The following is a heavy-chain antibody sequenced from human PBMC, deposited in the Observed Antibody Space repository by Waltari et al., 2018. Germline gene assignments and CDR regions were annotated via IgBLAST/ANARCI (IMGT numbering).Heavy chain of an antibody. CDR2: IYTSGST. Sequence: QVQLQESGPGLVKPSQTLSLTCTVSGGSISSGSYYWGWIRQPAGKGLEWIGYIYTSGSTNYNPSLKSRVTISVDTSKNQFSLKLSSVTAADTAVYYCAGSYYNRRHYWGQGTLVTVSS. CDR1: GGSISSGSYY. J-gene: IGHJ4*02. D-gene: IGHD3-10*01. CDR3: AGSYYNRRHY. V-gene: IGHV4-61*09.